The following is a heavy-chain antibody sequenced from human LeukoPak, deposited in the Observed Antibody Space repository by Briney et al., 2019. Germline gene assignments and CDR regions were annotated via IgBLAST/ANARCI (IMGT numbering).Heavy chain of an antibody. CDR3: ARSVSAYYDFWRP. V-gene: IGHV4-39*01. J-gene: IGHJ5*02. D-gene: IGHD3-3*01. Sequence: ASETLSLTCTVSGGSISDNSYYWGWIRQPPGKGLEWIGSMSYSGNTYYNPSLTSRVTISVDTSKNQFSLSLSSVPAADTAVYYCARSVSAYYDFWRPWGQGTLVSVSS. CDR2: MSYSGNT. CDR1: GGSISDNSYY.